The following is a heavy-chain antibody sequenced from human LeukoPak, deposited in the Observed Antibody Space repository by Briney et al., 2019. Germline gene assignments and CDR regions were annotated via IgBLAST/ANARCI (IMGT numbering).Heavy chain of an antibody. CDR1: GGSISSYY. CDR3: AASREMATILVY. J-gene: IGHJ4*02. Sequence: SETLSLTCTVSGGSISSYYWSWIRQPPGKGLEWIGYIYYSGSTNYNPSLKSRVTISVDTSKNQFSLKLSSVTAADTAVYYCAASREMATILVYWGQGTLVIVSS. D-gene: IGHD5-24*01. CDR2: IYYSGST. V-gene: IGHV4-59*01.